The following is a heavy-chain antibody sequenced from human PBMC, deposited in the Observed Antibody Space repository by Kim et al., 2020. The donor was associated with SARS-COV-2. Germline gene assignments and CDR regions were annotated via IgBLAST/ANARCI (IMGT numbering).Heavy chain of an antibody. Sequence: GGSLRLSCAASGFTFSSYAMSWVRQAPGKGLEWVSAISGSGGSTYYADSVKGRFTISRDNSKNTLYLQMNSLRAEDTAVYYCAKDPGPYGDYSRYFDYWGQGTLVTVSS. CDR3: AKDPGPYGDYSRYFDY. CDR2: ISGSGGST. D-gene: IGHD4-17*01. J-gene: IGHJ4*02. CDR1: GFTFSSYA. V-gene: IGHV3-23*01.